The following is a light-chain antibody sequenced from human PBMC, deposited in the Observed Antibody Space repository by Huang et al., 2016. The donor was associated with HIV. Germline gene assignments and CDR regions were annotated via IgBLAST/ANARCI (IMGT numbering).Light chain of an antibody. CDR3: QQRKGWPLT. Sequence: VMLTQSPATLSLSPGQRATLSCRASQSIKNFLAWYQQKPGQAPRLLIYDTSIRATGVPARFSGIGSETGFTLTISSLEPEDCAVYYCQQRKGWPLTFGGGTKVEIK. V-gene: IGKV3-11*01. J-gene: IGKJ4*01. CDR1: QSIKNF. CDR2: DTS.